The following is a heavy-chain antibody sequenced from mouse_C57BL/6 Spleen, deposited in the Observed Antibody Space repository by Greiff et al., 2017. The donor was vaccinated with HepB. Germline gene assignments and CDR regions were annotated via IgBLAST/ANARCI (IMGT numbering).Heavy chain of an antibody. CDR1: GFTFSDYG. CDR3: ARNGYYVGMDY. J-gene: IGHJ4*01. D-gene: IGHD2-3*01. V-gene: IGHV5-17*01. CDR2: ISSGSSTI. Sequence: EVKLMESGGGLVKPGGSLKLSCAASGFTFSDYGMHWVRQAPEKGLEWVAYISSGSSTIYYADTVKGRFTISRDNVKNTLFLQMTSLRSEDTAMYYCARNGYYVGMDYWGQGTSVTVSS.